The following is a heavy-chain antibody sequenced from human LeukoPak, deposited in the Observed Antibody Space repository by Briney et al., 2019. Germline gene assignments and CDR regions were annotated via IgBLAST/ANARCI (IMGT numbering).Heavy chain of an antibody. J-gene: IGHJ5*02. CDR1: GFTFSSYG. CDR2: ISGNGGTT. D-gene: IGHD6-13*01. V-gene: IGHV3-23*01. Sequence: GVLRLSCAASGFTFSSYGMSWVRQAPGKGLEWVSVISGNGGTTYYADSVKGRFTISRDNSKNTLYLQMNSLRAEDAAVYYCAKEKLTAAFGNWFDPWGQGTLVTVSS. CDR3: AKEKLTAAFGNWFDP.